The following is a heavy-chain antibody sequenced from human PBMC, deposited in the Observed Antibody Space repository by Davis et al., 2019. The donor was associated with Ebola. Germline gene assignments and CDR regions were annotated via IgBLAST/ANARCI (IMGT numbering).Heavy chain of an antibody. CDR3: ARGGSYDILAGYSTLGAFDI. J-gene: IGHJ3*02. D-gene: IGHD3-9*01. V-gene: IGHV4-34*01. Sequence: SQTLSLTCAVYGGSFSGYYWSWIRQPPGKGLEWIGEINHSGNTNYNPSLKSRVTISVDTSKKQFSLKLSSVTAADTAVYYCARGGSYDILAGYSTLGAFDIWGQGTMVTVSS. CDR2: INHSGNT. CDR1: GGSFSGYY.